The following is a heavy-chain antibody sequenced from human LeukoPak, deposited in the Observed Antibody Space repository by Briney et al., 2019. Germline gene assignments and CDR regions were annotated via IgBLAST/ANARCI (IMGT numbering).Heavy chain of an antibody. CDR3: AKAVSLYNWNDASAEYFQH. J-gene: IGHJ1*01. Sequence: GGSLRLSCAASGFTFSSYGMHWVRQAPGKGLEWVAFIRYDGSNKYYADSVKGRFTISRDNSKNTLYLQMNSLRAEDTAVYYCAKAVSLYNWNDASAEYFQHWGQGTLVTVSS. CDR2: IRYDGSNK. D-gene: IGHD1-20*01. CDR1: GFTFSSYG. V-gene: IGHV3-30*02.